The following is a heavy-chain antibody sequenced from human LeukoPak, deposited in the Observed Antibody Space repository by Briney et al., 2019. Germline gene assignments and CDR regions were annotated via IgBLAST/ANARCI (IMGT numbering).Heavy chain of an antibody. CDR3: ASEAYGPRAEYFQH. V-gene: IGHV1-69*13. CDR1: GGTFSSYA. D-gene: IGHD4-17*01. J-gene: IGHJ1*01. CDR2: IIPIFGTA. Sequence: SVKVSCKASGGTFSSYAISWVRQAPGQGLEWMGGIIPIFGTANYAQKFQGRVTITADESTSTAYMELSSLRSEDTAVYYCASEAYGPRAEYFQHWGQGTLVTVSS.